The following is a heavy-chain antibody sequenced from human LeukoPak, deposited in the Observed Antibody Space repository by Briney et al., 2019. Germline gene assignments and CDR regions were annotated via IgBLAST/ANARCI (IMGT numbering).Heavy chain of an antibody. V-gene: IGHV1-2*02. CDR3: ARAHGIAVAGTFSVDY. CDR1: GYTFTGYY. D-gene: IGHD6-19*01. Sequence: GASVKVFCKASGYTFTGYYMHWVRQAPGQGLEWMGWINSNSGGTNYAQKFQGRVTMTRDTSISTAYMELSRLRSDDTAVYYCARAHGIAVAGTFSVDYWGQGTLVTVSS. J-gene: IGHJ4*02. CDR2: INSNSGGT.